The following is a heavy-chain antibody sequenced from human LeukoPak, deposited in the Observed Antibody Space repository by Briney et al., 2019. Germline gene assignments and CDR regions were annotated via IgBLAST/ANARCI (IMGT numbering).Heavy chain of an antibody. CDR2: IYHSGNT. J-gene: IGHJ3*01. CDR1: GGSIISSGYY. V-gene: IGHV4-39*07. Sequence: PSETLSLTCTVSGGSIISSGYYWGWIRQPPGKGLEWIGSIYHSGNTYYNPSLKSRVTISLDTSKNQFSLRLSSVTAADTAVYYCARAAGYYDSSGYYGDAFDVWGQGTMVTVSS. CDR3: ARAAGYYDSSGYYGDAFDV. D-gene: IGHD3-22*01.